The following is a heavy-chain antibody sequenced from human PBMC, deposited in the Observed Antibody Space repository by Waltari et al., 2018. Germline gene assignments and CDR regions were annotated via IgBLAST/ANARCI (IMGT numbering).Heavy chain of an antibody. D-gene: IGHD1-26*01. Sequence: QVQLVQSGAEGKKPGASVRVSCQLSGYTLNELSMVRVRQARGKGHEWVGGFDPKDGQTIYAEKFQGRVTMTEDTSTDTAYMELSSLKSEDTAVYYCAAEKWERQGVYFYYGMDVWGQGTAVTVSS. V-gene: IGHV1-24*01. J-gene: IGHJ6*02. CDR2: FDPKDGQT. CDR3: AAEKWERQGVYFYYGMDV. CDR1: GYTLNELS.